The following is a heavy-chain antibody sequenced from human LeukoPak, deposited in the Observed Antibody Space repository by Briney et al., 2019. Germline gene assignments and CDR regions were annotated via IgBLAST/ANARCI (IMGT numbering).Heavy chain of an antibody. CDR1: GFTFRSYS. D-gene: IGHD3-10*01. J-gene: IGHJ4*02. CDR3: AHGSGSYYQSFDY. Sequence: GGSLRLSCAASGFTFRSYSMNWVRQAPGKGLEWVSSISSSSSYIYYADSVKGRFTISRDNAKNSLYLQMNSLRAEDTAVYYCAHGSGSYYQSFDYWGQGTLVTVSS. V-gene: IGHV3-21*01. CDR2: ISSSSSYI.